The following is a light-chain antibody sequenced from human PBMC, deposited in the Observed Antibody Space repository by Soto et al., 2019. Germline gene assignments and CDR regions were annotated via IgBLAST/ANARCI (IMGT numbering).Light chain of an antibody. J-gene: IGLJ3*02. CDR1: SRDVGSYNL. Sequence: QSALTQPASVSGSPGQSITISCTGTSRDVGSYNLVSWYQQHPGKAPKLMIYEGSKRPSGVSNRFSGSKSGNTASLTISGLQAEDEADYYCCSYAGSSTDLNWVFGGGTKLTVL. CDR3: CSYAGSSTDLNWV. V-gene: IGLV2-23*01. CDR2: EGS.